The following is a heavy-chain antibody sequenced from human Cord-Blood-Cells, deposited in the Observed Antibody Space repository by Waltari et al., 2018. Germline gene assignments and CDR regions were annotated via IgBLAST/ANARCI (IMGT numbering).Heavy chain of an antibody. V-gene: IGHV4-34*01. CDR1: GGSFSGDY. CDR3: ARWEYYDSSGYYYYYYGMDV. Sequence: QVQLQQWGAALLTPSETLSLTCAVSGGSFSGDYWSWFRQLPGQGLEWIGEINHSGSTNYNPSLKSRVTISVDTSKNQFSLKLSSVTAADTAVYYCARWEYYDSSGYYYYYYGMDVWGQGTTVTVSS. D-gene: IGHD3-22*01. J-gene: IGHJ6*02. CDR2: INHSGST.